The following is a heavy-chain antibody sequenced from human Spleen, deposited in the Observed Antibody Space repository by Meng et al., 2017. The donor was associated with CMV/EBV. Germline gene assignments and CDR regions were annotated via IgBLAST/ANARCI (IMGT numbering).Heavy chain of an antibody. CDR2: INPNSGGT. V-gene: IGHV1-2*02. D-gene: IGHD3-3*01. CDR3: ARIPLFGVVIDY. Sequence: ASVKVSCKASGYSFTGYLMHWVRQAPGQGLEWMGWINPNSGGTSYAQKFQGRVTMTRDTSISTAYMELSRLRSDDTAVYYCARIPLFGVVIDYWGQGTLVTVSS. CDR1: GYSFTGYL. J-gene: IGHJ4*02.